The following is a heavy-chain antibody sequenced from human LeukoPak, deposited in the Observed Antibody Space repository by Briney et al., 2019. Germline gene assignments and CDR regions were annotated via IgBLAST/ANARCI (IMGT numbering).Heavy chain of an antibody. Sequence: GGSLRLSCAASGFTFSSYAMHWVRQAPGKGLEYVSAISSNGGSTYYANSVKGRFTISRDNSKNTLYLQMGSLRAEDMAVYYCARDGATTNHYYYGMDVWGQGTTVTVSS. V-gene: IGHV3-64*01. D-gene: IGHD5-12*01. J-gene: IGHJ6*02. CDR1: GFTFSSYA. CDR2: ISSNGGST. CDR3: ARDGATTNHYYYGMDV.